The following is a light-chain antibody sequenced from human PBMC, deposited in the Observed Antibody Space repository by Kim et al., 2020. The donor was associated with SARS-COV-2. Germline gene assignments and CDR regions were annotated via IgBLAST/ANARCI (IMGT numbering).Light chain of an antibody. CDR1: NSNIGTYT. Sequence: GQRVTISCSGSNSNIGTYTVNWYQQLPGAAPKLLVYSSNQRPSGVPDRFSGSKFGTSASLAISGLQSEDEADYYCAAWEDSLKGPVFGGGTQLTVL. J-gene: IGLJ3*02. CDR3: AAWEDSLKGPV. CDR2: SSN. V-gene: IGLV1-44*01.